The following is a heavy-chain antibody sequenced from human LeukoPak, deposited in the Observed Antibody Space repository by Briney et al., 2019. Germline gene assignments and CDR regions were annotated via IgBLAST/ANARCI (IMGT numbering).Heavy chain of an antibody. J-gene: IGHJ5*02. CDR3: ARGGPYSSGWYPSPNNWFDP. CDR1: GGSFSGNY. CDR2: INHSGST. V-gene: IGHV4-34*01. D-gene: IGHD6-19*01. Sequence: SETLSLTCAVYGGSFSGNYWSWIRQPPGKGLEWIGEINHSGSTNYNPSLKSRVTISVDTSKNQFSLKLSSVTAADTAVYYCARGGPYSSGWYPSPNNWFDPWGQGTLVTVSS.